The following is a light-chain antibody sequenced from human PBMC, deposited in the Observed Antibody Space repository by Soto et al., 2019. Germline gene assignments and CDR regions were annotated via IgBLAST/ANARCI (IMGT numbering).Light chain of an antibody. J-gene: IGKJ2*01. CDR3: LQSYSAPRT. CDR1: QSITKY. Sequence: DIQMTQSPSSLPASVGDRVTITCRASQSITKYLSWYQQRPGKAPKLLIHAASNLQSGVPSRFSGSGSETDFSLTISSLQPEDFATYYCLQSYSAPRTFGQGTTLAIK. CDR2: AAS. V-gene: IGKV1-39*01.